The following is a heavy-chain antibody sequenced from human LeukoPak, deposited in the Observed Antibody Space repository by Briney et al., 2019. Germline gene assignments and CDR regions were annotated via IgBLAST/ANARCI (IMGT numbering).Heavy chain of an antibody. CDR2: IWYDGSNK. CDR1: GFTFSSYG. CDR3: AKGSPYYYDSSGDSGIGY. D-gene: IGHD3-22*01. J-gene: IGHJ4*01. V-gene: IGHV3-33*06. Sequence: GGSLRLSCAASGFTFSSYGMHWVRQAPGKGLEWVAVIWYDGSNKYYADSVKGRFTISRDNSKNTLYLQMNSLRAEDTAVYYCAKGSPYYYDSSGDSGIGYWGHGTLVTVSS.